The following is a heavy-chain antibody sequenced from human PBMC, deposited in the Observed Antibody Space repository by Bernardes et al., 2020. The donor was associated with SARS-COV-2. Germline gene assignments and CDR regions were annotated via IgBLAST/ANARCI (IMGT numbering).Heavy chain of an antibody. J-gene: IGHJ4*02. V-gene: IGHV3-30-3*01. CDR3: AIPIAVAGTGFDY. D-gene: IGHD6-19*01. Sequence: GGSLRLSCAASGFTFSSYAMHWVRQAPGKGLEWVAVISYDGSNKYYADSVKGRFTISRDNSKNTLYLQMNSLRAEDTAVYYCAIPIAVAGTGFDYWGQGTLVTVSS. CDR1: GFTFSSYA. CDR2: ISYDGSNK.